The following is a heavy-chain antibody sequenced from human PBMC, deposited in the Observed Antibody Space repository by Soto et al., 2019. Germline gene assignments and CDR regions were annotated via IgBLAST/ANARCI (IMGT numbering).Heavy chain of an antibody. J-gene: IGHJ4*02. CDR2: IYHSGST. CDR1: GGSISSSNW. V-gene: IGHV4-4*02. Sequence: SETLSLTCAVSGGSISSSNWWSWVRQPPGKGLEWIGEIYHSGSTNYNPSLKSRVTISVDKSKNQFSLKLSSVTAADTAVYYCARVRITMVRGVIQYFDYWGQGTLVTVPQ. CDR3: ARVRITMVRGVIQYFDY. D-gene: IGHD3-10*01.